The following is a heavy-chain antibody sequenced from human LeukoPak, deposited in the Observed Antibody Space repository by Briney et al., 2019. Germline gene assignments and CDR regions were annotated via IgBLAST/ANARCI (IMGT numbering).Heavy chain of an antibody. Sequence: GESLKISCKGSGYSFTSYWIGWVRQMPGKGLEWMGIIYPGDSDTRYSPSFQGQVTISADKSISTAYLQWSSLKASDTAMYYCARHGLLDHYYYYGMDVWGQGTTVSVSS. CDR2: IYPGDSDT. V-gene: IGHV5-51*01. CDR1: GYSFTSYW. CDR3: ARHGLLDHYYYYGMDV. J-gene: IGHJ6*02. D-gene: IGHD1-1*01.